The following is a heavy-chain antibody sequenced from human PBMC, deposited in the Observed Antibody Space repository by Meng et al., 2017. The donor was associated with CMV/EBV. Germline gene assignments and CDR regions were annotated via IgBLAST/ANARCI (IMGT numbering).Heavy chain of an antibody. J-gene: IGHJ4*02. D-gene: IGHD1-26*01. Sequence: GESLKISCAASGFIFSGYAMHWVRQAPGKRVEWGAFISYDGKSKDDADSVKGRFTITRDNSKNTVFLQRSSRRSEDSAVYCCAGDRGWEDYSTFCFSNWGQGTLVTVSS. CDR3: AGDRGWEDYSTFCFSN. CDR1: GFIFSGYA. V-gene: IGHV3-30*04. CDR2: ISYDGKSK.